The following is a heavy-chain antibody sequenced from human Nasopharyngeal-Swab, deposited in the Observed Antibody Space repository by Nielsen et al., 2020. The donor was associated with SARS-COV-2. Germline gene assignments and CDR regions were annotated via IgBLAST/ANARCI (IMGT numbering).Heavy chain of an antibody. Sequence: GESLKISCAASGFTFSSYSMNWVRQAPGKGLEWVSSISSSSSYIYYADSVKGRFTISRDNAKNSLYLQMNSLRAEDTAVYYCARDGVGATPFDYWGQETLVTVSS. D-gene: IGHD1-26*01. CDR2: ISSSSSYI. CDR3: ARDGVGATPFDY. J-gene: IGHJ4*02. V-gene: IGHV3-21*01. CDR1: GFTFSSYS.